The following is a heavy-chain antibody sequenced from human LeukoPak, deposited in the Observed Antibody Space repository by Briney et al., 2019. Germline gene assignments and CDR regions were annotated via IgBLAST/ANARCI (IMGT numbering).Heavy chain of an antibody. CDR1: GFTFSSYA. J-gene: IGHJ4*02. D-gene: IGHD5-12*01. V-gene: IGHV3-23*01. CDR3: AKVATEACYFDF. CDR2: ISGSGGTT. Sequence: PGGPRRLPCTASGFTFSSYAITGLRQAPGKGRDWVSAISGSGGTTYYADSVKGRFTISRDNSKSSLYLQMSSLRAEDTAVYYCAKVATEACYFDFCGQGNLVTVSS.